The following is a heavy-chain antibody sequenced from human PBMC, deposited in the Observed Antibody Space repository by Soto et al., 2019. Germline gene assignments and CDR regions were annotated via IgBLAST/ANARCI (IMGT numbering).Heavy chain of an antibody. D-gene: IGHD4-17*01. CDR1: GGTFSSYT. CDR3: ARVFCGDYDCRAFDI. J-gene: IGHJ3*02. V-gene: IGHV1-69*02. CDR2: IIPILGIA. Sequence: ASVKVSCKASGGTFSSYTISWVRQAPGQGLEWMGRIIPILGIANYAQKFQGRVTITADKSTSTAYMELSSLRSEDTAVYYCARVFCGDYDCRAFDIWGQGTMVTVSS.